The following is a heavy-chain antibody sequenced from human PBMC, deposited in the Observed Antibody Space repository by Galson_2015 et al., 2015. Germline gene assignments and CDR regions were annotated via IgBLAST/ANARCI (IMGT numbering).Heavy chain of an antibody. J-gene: IGHJ3*01. Sequence: KVSCKGSGYSFTSYWIGWVRQMPGKGLEWMGSIFPGDCNTRYIDTDTRYSTTFPGQVTISADKSISTACLQWSSLKASDTARYNCARAPLMITFGGVYMSCDDAFDFWGQGTLVTVSS. CDR1: GYSFTSYW. CDR2: IFPGDCNTRYIDTDT. D-gene: IGHD3-16*01. V-gene: IGHV5-51*01. CDR3: ARAPLMITFGGVYMSCDDAFDF.